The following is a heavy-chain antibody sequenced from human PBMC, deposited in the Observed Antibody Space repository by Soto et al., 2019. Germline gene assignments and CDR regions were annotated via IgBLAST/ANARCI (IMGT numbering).Heavy chain of an antibody. Sequence: WETLSLTCTVSGGSISTSSYYWGWIRQPPGKGLEWIGSIYYTGSTHYNPSLKSRVAISVDRSKNQFSLKLNSVTAADTAVYYCARPLPHPSCAMHVWGPASSLTVS. J-gene: IGHJ6*02. CDR1: GGSISTSSYY. CDR3: ARPLPHPSCAMHV. V-gene: IGHV4-39*01. CDR2: IYYTGST.